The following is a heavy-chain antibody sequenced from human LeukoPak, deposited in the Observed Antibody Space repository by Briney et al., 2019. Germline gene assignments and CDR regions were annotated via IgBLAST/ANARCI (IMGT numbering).Heavy chain of an antibody. CDR3: ARRDYAAWFDP. V-gene: IGHV4-39*01. J-gene: IGHJ5*02. CDR1: GDSITSGGFY. CDR2: VYYSQST. D-gene: IGHD4/OR15-4a*01. Sequence: SETLSLTCNVSGDSITSGGFYWAWIRQSPGKGLEWIGNVYYSQSTQYNPSLRGRVSISMDMTKNQFSLNLNSVRVTDTAIYYCARRDYAAWFDPWGEGTLVTVSS.